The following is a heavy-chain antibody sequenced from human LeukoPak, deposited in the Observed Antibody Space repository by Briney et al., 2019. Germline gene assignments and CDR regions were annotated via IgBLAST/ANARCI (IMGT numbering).Heavy chain of an antibody. J-gene: IGHJ6*03. CDR2: IYHSGST. D-gene: IGHD4-23*01. CDR1: GFTFSDHY. Sequence: GSLRLSCAASGFTFSDHYLDWVRQPPGKGLEWIGEIYHSGSTNYNPSLKSRATISVDTSKNQFSLKLSSVTAADTAVYYCARSGGGKMGYMDVWGKGTTVTVSS. CDR3: ARSGGGKMGYMDV. V-gene: IGHV4-34*01.